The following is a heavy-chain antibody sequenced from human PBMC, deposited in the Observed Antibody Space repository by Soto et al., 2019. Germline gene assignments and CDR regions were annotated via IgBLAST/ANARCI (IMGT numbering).Heavy chain of an antibody. CDR3: ARVRIGGSTTLDS. D-gene: IGHD1-26*01. Sequence: QVQLQESGPGLVKPSQTLSLTCTVSGGSIRSEDYYWSWIRQPPGKGLEWIGYISYSGSTADKSSFRNRVISAVDTSKNQVSLKLNSATAADTAVYDCARVRIGGSTTLDSWGQGTLVTVSS. CDR2: ISYSGST. CDR1: GGSIRSEDYY. V-gene: IGHV4-30-4*01. J-gene: IGHJ4*02.